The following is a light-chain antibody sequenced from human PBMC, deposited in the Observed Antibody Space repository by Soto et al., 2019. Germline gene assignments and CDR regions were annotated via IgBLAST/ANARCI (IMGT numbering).Light chain of an antibody. Sequence: EVVLTQSPVTLSLSPWERATLSCRASQSVSSTYLAWYQQRPGQAPRLLIYGASTRATDIPDRISGSGSGTDFTLTVSRLEPEDFAVYYCQQYGSSPRTFGQGTKVDIK. CDR1: QSVSSTY. CDR2: GAS. CDR3: QQYGSSPRT. V-gene: IGKV3-20*01. J-gene: IGKJ1*01.